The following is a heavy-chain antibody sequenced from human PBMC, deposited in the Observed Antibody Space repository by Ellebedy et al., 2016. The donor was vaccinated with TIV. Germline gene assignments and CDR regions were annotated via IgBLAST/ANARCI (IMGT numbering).Heavy chain of an antibody. J-gene: IGHJ6*02. D-gene: IGHD3-22*01. Sequence: PGGSLRLSCAASGFTFSDYYMTWIRQAPGKGLEWVSYISDSDTTIYYADSVKGRFTISRDNAKNSLYLQMNSLRAEDTAVYYCARAYDSSAYPHFYYGLDVWGQGTTVTVSS. CDR2: ISDSDTTI. V-gene: IGHV3-11*01. CDR3: ARAYDSSAYPHFYYGLDV. CDR1: GFTFSDYY.